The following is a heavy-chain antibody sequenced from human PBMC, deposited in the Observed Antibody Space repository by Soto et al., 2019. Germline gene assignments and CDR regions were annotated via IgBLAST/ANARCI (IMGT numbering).Heavy chain of an antibody. D-gene: IGHD2-2*02. CDR3: ARYICSSTSCYICHYGMDV. J-gene: IGHJ6*02. V-gene: IGHV1-69*06. Sequence: ASAKVSCKASGGTFNSYAISWVRPAPGPGLEWMGGIIPIFGTANYAQKFQGRVTITADKSTSTAYMELSSRRGDDTAGYYCARYICSSTSCYICHYGMDVWGQGTTVTVSS. CDR2: IIPIFGTA. CDR1: GGTFNSYA.